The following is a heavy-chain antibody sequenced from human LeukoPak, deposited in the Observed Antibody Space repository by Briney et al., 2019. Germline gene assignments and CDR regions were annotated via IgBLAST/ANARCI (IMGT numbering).Heavy chain of an antibody. Sequence: GGSLRLSCAASGFTFSSYGMHWVRQAPGKGLEWVAFIRYDGSNKYYADSAKGRFTISRDNSKNTLYLQMNSLRAEDTAVYYCANSIVVVPAAIFRAFDIWGQGTMVTVSS. J-gene: IGHJ3*02. CDR3: ANSIVVVPAAIFRAFDI. V-gene: IGHV3-30*02. CDR1: GFTFSSYG. D-gene: IGHD2-2*01. CDR2: IRYDGSNK.